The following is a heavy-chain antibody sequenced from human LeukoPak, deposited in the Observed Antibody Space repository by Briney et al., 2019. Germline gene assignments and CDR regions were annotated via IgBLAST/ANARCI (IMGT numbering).Heavy chain of an antibody. Sequence: ASVKVSCKASGYTFTSYGISRVRQAPGQGLEWMGWISAYNGNTNYAQKLQGRVTMTTDTSTSTAYMELRSLRSDDTAVYYCARDRNIRDVWFADLDYWGQGTLVTVSS. CDR3: ARDRNIRDVWFADLDY. D-gene: IGHD3-10*01. J-gene: IGHJ4*02. CDR2: ISAYNGNT. CDR1: GYTFTSYG. V-gene: IGHV1-18*01.